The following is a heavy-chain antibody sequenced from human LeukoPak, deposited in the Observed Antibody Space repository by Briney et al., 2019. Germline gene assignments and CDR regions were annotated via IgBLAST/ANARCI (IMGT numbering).Heavy chain of an antibody. Sequence: SETLSLTCTVSGGSISSYYWSWIRQPPGKGLEWIGYIYYSGSTNHNPSLKSRVTISVDTSKNQFSLKLSSVTAADTAVYYCARQSVVVMDCYGMDVWGQGTTVTVSS. CDR2: IYYSGST. CDR1: GGSISSYY. V-gene: IGHV4-59*08. CDR3: ARQSVVVMDCYGMDV. D-gene: IGHD3-22*01. J-gene: IGHJ6*02.